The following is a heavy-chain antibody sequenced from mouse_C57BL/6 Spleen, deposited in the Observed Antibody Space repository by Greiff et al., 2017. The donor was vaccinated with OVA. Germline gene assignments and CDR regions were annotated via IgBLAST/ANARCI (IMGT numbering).Heavy chain of an antibody. CDR1: GYTFTDYY. CDR2: IYPGSGNT. Sequence: QVQLQQSGAELVRPGASVKLSCKASGYTFTDYYINWVKQRPGQGLEWIARIYPGSGNTYYNEKFKGKATLTAEKSSSTAYMQLSSLTSEDSAVYFCARMELGQAWFAYWGQGTLVTVSA. D-gene: IGHD4-1*01. V-gene: IGHV1-76*01. CDR3: ARMELGQAWFAY. J-gene: IGHJ3*01.